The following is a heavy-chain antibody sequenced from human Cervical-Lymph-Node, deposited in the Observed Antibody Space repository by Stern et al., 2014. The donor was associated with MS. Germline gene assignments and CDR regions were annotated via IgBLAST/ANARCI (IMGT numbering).Heavy chain of an antibody. V-gene: IGHV3-33*01. D-gene: IGHD2-15*01. J-gene: IGHJ4*02. CDR3: ARDRHDLGYCSGGSCYLPDY. CDR1: GFTFSSYG. Sequence: VHLVESGGGVVQPGRSLRLSCAASGFTFSSYGMHLVRQAPGKGLEWVAVIWDDGSNKYYADSVKGRFTISRDNSKNTLYLQMNSLRAEDTAVYYCARDRHDLGYCSGGSCYLPDYWGQGTLVTVSS. CDR2: IWDDGSNK.